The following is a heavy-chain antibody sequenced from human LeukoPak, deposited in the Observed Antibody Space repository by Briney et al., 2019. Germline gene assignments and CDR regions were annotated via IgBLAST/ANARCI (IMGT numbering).Heavy chain of an antibody. Sequence: SETLSLTCTVSGGSISSYFWSWLRQPAGKGLEWIGRIYTTGSTNYNPSLKSRVTMSVDTSKNQFSLKLRSVTAADTAVYYCARDSYYYDSSGYHSLDYWGQGTLVTVSS. CDR3: ARDSYYYDSSGYHSLDY. V-gene: IGHV4-4*07. J-gene: IGHJ4*02. CDR1: GGSISSYF. D-gene: IGHD3-22*01. CDR2: IYTTGST.